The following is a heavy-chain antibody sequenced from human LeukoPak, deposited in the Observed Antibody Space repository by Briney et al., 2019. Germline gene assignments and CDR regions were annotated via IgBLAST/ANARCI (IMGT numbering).Heavy chain of an antibody. CDR3: ARDPSTMPFDY. CDR2: IKQDGSEK. CDR1: GFTISSYW. J-gene: IGHJ4*02. V-gene: IGHV3-7*01. Sequence: PGGSLRLSYAASGFTISSYWMSWVRQAPGKGLEWVANIKQDGSEKHYVDSVKGRITISRDNAKNSLYLQMNSLRAEDTAVYYCARDPSTMPFDYWGQGTLVTVSS. D-gene: IGHD2-2*01.